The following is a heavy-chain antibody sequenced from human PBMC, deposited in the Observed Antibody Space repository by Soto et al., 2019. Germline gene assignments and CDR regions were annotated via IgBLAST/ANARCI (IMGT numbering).Heavy chain of an antibody. J-gene: IGHJ4*02. CDR3: AKDKGAGSQRRDSSGYGYY. V-gene: IGHV3-30*18. Sequence: QVQLVESGGGVVQPGRSLRLSCAASGFTFSSYGMHWVRQAPGKGLEWVAVISYDGSNKYYADSVKGRFTISRDNYKNTLYLQMNRLTAEDTAVYDCAKDKGAGSQRRDSSGYGYYWGQGTLVTVSS. CDR1: GFTFSSYG. D-gene: IGHD3-22*01. CDR2: ISYDGSNK.